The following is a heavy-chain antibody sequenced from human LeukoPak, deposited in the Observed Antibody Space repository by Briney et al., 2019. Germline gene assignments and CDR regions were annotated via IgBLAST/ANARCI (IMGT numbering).Heavy chain of an antibody. Sequence: GGSLRLSCAASGFTFSSYAMHWVSQAPGKGLEWVAVISYDGSNKYYADSVKGRFTISRDNSKNTLYLQVNSLRTEDTAVYYCARDRRSSSWFPNYYYYGMDVWGQGTTVTVSS. V-gene: IGHV3-30-3*01. CDR3: ARDRRSSSWFPNYYYYGMDV. D-gene: IGHD6-13*01. CDR2: ISYDGSNK. CDR1: GFTFSSYA. J-gene: IGHJ6*02.